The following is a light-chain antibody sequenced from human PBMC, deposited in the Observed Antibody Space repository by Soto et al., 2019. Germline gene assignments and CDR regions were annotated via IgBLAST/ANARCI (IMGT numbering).Light chain of an antibody. Sequence: SCELTQPPSVSVSPGQTASITCSGDKLGDKYACWYQQKPGQSPVLVIYQDSKRPSGIPERFSGSNSGNTATLTISGTQAMDEADYYCQAWDSSHNYVFGTGTKVTVL. CDR2: QDS. CDR3: QAWDSSHNYV. CDR1: KLGDKY. J-gene: IGLJ1*01. V-gene: IGLV3-1*01.